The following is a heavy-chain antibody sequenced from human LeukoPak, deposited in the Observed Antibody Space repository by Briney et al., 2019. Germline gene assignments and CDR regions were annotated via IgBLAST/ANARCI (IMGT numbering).Heavy chain of an antibody. CDR2: IYYSGST. Sequence: SETLSLTCTVSGGSISSSSYYWGWIRQPPGKGLEWIGSIYYSGSTYYNPSLKSRVTISVDTSKNQFSLKLSSVTAADTAVYYCARWLNRPNYGGEACFDYWGQGTLVTVSS. V-gene: IGHV4-39*07. CDR3: ARWLNRPNYGGEACFDY. J-gene: IGHJ4*02. CDR1: GGSISSSSYY. D-gene: IGHD4-23*01.